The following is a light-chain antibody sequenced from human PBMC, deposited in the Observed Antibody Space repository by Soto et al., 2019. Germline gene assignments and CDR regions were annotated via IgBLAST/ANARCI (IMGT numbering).Light chain of an antibody. V-gene: IGKV1-27*01. Sequence: DIQMTQSPSSLSASVGDRVTITCRASQGITNYLAWYQQKPGEVPKLLIYGASTLQSGVPSRFSGSGSGTDFTLTISSLQPEDVATYYCQKYNGAPYTFGQGTKLEIK. CDR2: GAS. J-gene: IGKJ2*01. CDR1: QGITNY. CDR3: QKYNGAPYT.